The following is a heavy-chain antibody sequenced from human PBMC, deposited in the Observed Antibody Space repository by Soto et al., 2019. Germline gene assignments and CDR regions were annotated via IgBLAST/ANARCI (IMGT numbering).Heavy chain of an antibody. CDR3: ARDRDGYILDAFDI. Sequence: PSETLSLTCTVSGGSISSFSWSWVRQPPGKGLDWIGYIFYSGSTNYNPSLKGRVTISVDTSKNQFSLKLSSVTAADTAVYYCARDRDGYILDAFDIWGQGTMVTVSS. V-gene: IGHV4-59*01. CDR1: GGSISSFS. D-gene: IGHD5-12*01. CDR2: IFYSGST. J-gene: IGHJ3*02.